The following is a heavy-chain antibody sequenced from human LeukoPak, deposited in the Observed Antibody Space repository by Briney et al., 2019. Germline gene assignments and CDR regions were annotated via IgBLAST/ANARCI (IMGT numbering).Heavy chain of an antibody. Sequence: PSETLSLTCAAYGGSFSGYYWSWIRQPPGKGLEWIGEINHSGGTNYNPSLKSRVTISVDTSKNQFSLKLSSVTAADTAVYYCARPEYSSSVWGQGTLVTVSS. J-gene: IGHJ4*02. CDR2: INHSGGT. D-gene: IGHD6-6*01. CDR1: GGSFSGYY. CDR3: ARPEYSSSV. V-gene: IGHV4-34*01.